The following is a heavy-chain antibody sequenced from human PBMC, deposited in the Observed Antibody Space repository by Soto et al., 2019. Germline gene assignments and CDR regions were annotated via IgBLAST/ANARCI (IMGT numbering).Heavy chain of an antibody. CDR2: ITANGDYA. V-gene: IGHV3-23*01. Sequence: EVQQLESGGGLVQPGGSLRLSCAAAEFTFSDYAMTWVRLAPGRGLEWVSSITANGDYAQYRDSVKGRFSVSRDNSRSTLFLQMESLRDDDTAIYFCGRDPNGDYDGAFEMWGRGTIVTVSS. D-gene: IGHD4-17*01. CDR3: GRDPNGDYDGAFEM. CDR1: EFTFSDYA. J-gene: IGHJ3*02.